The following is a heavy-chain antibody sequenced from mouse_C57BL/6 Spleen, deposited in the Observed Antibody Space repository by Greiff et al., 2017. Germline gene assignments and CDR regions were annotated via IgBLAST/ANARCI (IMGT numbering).Heavy chain of an antibody. CDR1: GYTFTSYW. J-gene: IGHJ1*03. CDR2: IHPNSGST. CDR3: ARRDGYYEGYFDV. Sequence: VKLQQPGAELVKPGASVKLSCKASGYTFTSYWMHWVKQRPGQGLEWIGMIHPNSGSTNYNEKFKNKATLTVDKSSSTAYMQLSSLTSEDSAVYYCARRDGYYEGYFDVWGTGTTVTVSS. D-gene: IGHD2-3*01. V-gene: IGHV1-64*01.